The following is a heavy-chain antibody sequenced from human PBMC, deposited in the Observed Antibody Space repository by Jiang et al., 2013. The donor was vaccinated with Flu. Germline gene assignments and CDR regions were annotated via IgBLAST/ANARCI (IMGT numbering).Heavy chain of an antibody. V-gene: IGHV4-59*08. Sequence: GSGLVKPSETLSLTCIVSTGSMSGYYWSWIRQPPGKGLEWIGYKYYTGASNYNYNPSLKSRVTISVDTSKNQISLHPTSVTAADTAVYYCTRLSCSYGSCYEAYWGPGLLVTVSS. CDR1: TGSMSGYY. CDR2: KYYTGASNY. D-gene: IGHD2-15*01. CDR3: TRLSCSYGSCYEAY. J-gene: IGHJ4*02.